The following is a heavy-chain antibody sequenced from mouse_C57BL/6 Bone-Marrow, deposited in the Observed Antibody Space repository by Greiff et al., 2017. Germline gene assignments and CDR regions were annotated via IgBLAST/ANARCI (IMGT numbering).Heavy chain of an antibody. J-gene: IGHJ3*01. CDR2: IDPENGDT. V-gene: IGHV14-4*01. CDR3: TRIAY. CDR1: GFNFTDDY. Sequence: EVQLVESGAELVRPGASVKLSCTASGFNFTDDYMHWVKQRPEQGLEWIGWIDPENGDTEYASKFQGKATITVDTSSNTAYLQLSSLTSEDTAVYYCTRIAYWGQGTLVTVSA.